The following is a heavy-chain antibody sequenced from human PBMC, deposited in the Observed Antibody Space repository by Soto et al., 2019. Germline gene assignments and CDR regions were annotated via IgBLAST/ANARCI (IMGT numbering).Heavy chain of an antibody. CDR1: GGSVSSGSYY. D-gene: IGHD2-15*01. Sequence: SETLSLTCTVSGGSVSSGSYYWSWIRQPPGKGLEWIGYIYYSGSTNYNPSLKSRVTISVDTSKNQFSLKLSSVTAADTAVYYCARDRVVERWFDPWGQGTLVTVSS. V-gene: IGHV4-61*01. J-gene: IGHJ5*02. CDR3: ARDRVVERWFDP. CDR2: IYYSGST.